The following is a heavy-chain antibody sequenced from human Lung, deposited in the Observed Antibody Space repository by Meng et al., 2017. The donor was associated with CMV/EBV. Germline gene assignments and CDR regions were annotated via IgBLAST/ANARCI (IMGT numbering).Heavy chain of an antibody. V-gene: IGHV3-30*18. CDR3: ANILYSSSSDY. D-gene: IGHD6-6*01. CDR1: GFIFSDYC. Sequence: SLSASGFIFSDYCIHWVRQAPGKGVELVAIISYDGSSRYNGDYVKGRVTISRDNSKNTLYLQMDSLRANDTAVYYCANILYSSSSDYWGQGTLVTVSS. CDR2: ISYDGSSR. J-gene: IGHJ4*02.